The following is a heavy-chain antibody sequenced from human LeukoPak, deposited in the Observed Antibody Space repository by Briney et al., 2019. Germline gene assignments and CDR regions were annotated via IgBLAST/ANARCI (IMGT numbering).Heavy chain of an antibody. CDR1: GGSISSYY. J-gene: IGHJ5*02. CDR2: ISSSGSYI. V-gene: IGHV3-21*01. D-gene: IGHD3-22*01. CDR3: ARGAIYDSSGYRWFDP. Sequence: ETLSLTCTVSGGSISSYYWSWIRQPPGKGLEWVSSISSSGSYINYADSVKGRFTISRDNAKKSLYLQMNSLRAEDTAVYYCARGAIYDSSGYRWFDPWGQGTLVTVSS.